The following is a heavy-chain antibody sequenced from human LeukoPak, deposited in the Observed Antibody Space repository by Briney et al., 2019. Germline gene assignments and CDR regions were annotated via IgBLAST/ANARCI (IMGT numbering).Heavy chain of an antibody. V-gene: IGHV1-24*01. CDR1: GYTLTELS. CDR3: ATSSYSSGWYDGVWFDY. Sequence: ASGKVSCKVSGYTLTELSMHWVRQAPGKGLEWMGGFDPEDGETIYAQKFQGRVTMTEDTSTDTAYMELSSLRSEDAAVYYCATSSYSSGWYDGVWFDYWGQGTLVTVSS. D-gene: IGHD6-19*01. J-gene: IGHJ4*02. CDR2: FDPEDGET.